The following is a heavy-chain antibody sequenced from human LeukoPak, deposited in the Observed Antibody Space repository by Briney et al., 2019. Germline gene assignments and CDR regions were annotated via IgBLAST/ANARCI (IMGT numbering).Heavy chain of an antibody. J-gene: IGHJ4*02. V-gene: IGHV4-59*01. D-gene: IGHD6-13*01. CDR1: GGSISSYY. CDR2: IYYSGST. CDR3: AREAAAGSFDY. Sequence: PSETLSLTCTVSGGSISSYYWSWIRQPPGKGLEWIGYIYYSGSTNYNPSLKSRVTISVDTSKNQFSLKLSSVTAAGTAVYYCAREAAAGSFDYWGQGTLVTVSS.